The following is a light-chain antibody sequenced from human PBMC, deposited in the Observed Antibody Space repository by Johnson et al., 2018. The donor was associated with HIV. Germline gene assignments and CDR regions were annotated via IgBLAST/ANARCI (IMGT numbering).Light chain of an antibody. J-gene: IGLJ1*01. V-gene: IGLV1-51*02. CDR3: GTWDSSLSAGV. CDR1: SSNIGNNY. CDR2: ENN. Sequence: QPVLTQPPSASAAPGQKVTISCSGSSSNIGNNYVSWYQQVPGTAPKLLIYENNKRPSGIPDRFSGSKSGTSATLGITGLQTGDEADYYCGTWDSSLSAGVFGPGTKVSVL.